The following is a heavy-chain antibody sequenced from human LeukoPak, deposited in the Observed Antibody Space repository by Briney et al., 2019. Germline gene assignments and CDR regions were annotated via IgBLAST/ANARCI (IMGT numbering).Heavy chain of an antibody. CDR3: AMGGILGYCSSTSCYSY. CDR1: GYTFTRYY. Sequence: ASVKVSCKASGYTFTRYYMHWVRRAPGQGLEWMGIINPSDGSTSYAQKFQGRVTMTTDTSTSTAYMELRSLRSDDTAVYYCAMGGILGYCSSTSCYSYWGQGTLVTVSS. D-gene: IGHD2-2*02. V-gene: IGHV1-46*01. J-gene: IGHJ4*02. CDR2: INPSDGST.